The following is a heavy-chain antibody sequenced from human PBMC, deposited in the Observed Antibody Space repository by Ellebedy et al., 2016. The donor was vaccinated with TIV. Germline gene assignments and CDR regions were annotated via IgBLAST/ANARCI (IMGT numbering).Heavy chain of an antibody. CDR1: GYTFITHG. CDR2: ISAYNGNT. Sequence: ASVKVSXXASGYTFITHGISWVRQAPGQGLEWTGWISAYNGNTKYAQKFHDRVTMTTDTSTSIAYMELRRLRSDDTAVYYCARDLGITMAPYYFDYWGQGTLVTVSS. D-gene: IGHD6-19*01. J-gene: IGHJ4*02. V-gene: IGHV1-18*01. CDR3: ARDLGITMAPYYFDY.